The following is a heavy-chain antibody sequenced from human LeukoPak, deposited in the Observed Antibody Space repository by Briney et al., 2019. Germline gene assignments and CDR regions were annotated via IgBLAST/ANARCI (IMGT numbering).Heavy chain of an antibody. CDR3: ARDGAQDCFDY. CDR2: ISSSSSTI. V-gene: IGHV3-48*01. J-gene: IGHJ4*02. Sequence: HPGGSLRLSCAASGFTFSSYSMNWVRQAPGKGLEWVSYISSSSSTIYYADSVKGRFTISRDNAKNSLYLQMNSLRAEDTAVYYCARDGAQDCFDYWGQGTLVTVPS. D-gene: IGHD4/OR15-4a*01. CDR1: GFTFSSYS.